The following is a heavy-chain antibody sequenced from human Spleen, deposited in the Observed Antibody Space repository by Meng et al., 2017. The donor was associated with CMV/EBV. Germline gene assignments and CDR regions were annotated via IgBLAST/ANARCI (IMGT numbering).Heavy chain of an antibody. J-gene: IGHJ4*02. Sequence: GESLKISCAASGFTFSSYNMKWVRQAPGKGLEWVSSISRSSSYIYYADSVKGRFTISRDNAKNSLYLQMNSLRAEDTAVYYCAIHSGLVCWGQGTLVTVSS. D-gene: IGHD3-22*01. CDR3: AIHSGLVC. V-gene: IGHV3-21*01. CDR2: ISRSSSYI. CDR1: GFTFSSYN.